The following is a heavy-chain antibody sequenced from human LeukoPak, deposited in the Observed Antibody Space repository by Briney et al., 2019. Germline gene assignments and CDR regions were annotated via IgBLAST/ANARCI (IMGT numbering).Heavy chain of an antibody. CDR2: IYTSGST. V-gene: IGHV4-4*07. CDR3: ARETSYYDSSGYGWRGWFDP. J-gene: IGHJ5*02. CDR1: GGSISSYY. D-gene: IGHD3-22*01. Sequence: SETLSLTCTVSGGSISSYYWSWIRQPAGKGLEWIGRIYTSGSTNYNPSLKSRVTMSVDTSKNQFSLKLSSVTAADTAVYYCARETSYYDSSGYGWRGWFDPWGQGTLVTVSS.